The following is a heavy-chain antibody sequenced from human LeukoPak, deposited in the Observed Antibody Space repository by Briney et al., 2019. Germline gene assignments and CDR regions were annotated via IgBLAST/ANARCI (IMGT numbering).Heavy chain of an antibody. CDR2: TSYDGSNK. D-gene: IGHD5-18*01. J-gene: IGHJ6*02. Sequence: GGSLRLSCAASGFTFSSYWMSWVRQAPGKGLEWVAVTSYDGSNKYYADSVKGRFTISRDNSKNALYLQMNSLRAEDTAVYYCARGREPDSWIHLMDVWGQGTTVTVSS. V-gene: IGHV3-30*03. CDR1: GFTFSSYW. CDR3: ARGREPDSWIHLMDV.